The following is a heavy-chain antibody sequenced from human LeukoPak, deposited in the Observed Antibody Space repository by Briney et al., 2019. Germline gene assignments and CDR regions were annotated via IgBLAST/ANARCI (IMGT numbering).Heavy chain of an antibody. CDR2: INDSGGST. CDR3: ARQEYSSGWFLDY. CDR1: GFTFSSYA. V-gene: IGHV3-23*01. J-gene: IGHJ4*02. Sequence: GGSLRLSCAASGFTFSSYAMSWVRQTPGKGLEWVSSINDSGGSTYYADSVKGRFTISRDNSKNTLYLQMNSLRAEDTAVYYCARQEYSSGWFLDYWGQGTLVTVSS. D-gene: IGHD6-19*01.